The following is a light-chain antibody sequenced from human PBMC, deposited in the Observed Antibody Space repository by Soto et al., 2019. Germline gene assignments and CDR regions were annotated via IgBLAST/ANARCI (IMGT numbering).Light chain of an antibody. J-gene: IGKJ1*01. CDR3: HQYESSPQT. Sequence: EIGFTQSAGALTLSPGERTTLSCRASQSLNMRYLAWYQQKPGQAPRLLIFGASDRATGIPDRVSGSGSGTDFTLSISRLEPDDFAVYYCHQYESSPQTFGRGTKVDI. CDR2: GAS. V-gene: IGKV3-20*01. CDR1: QSLNMRY.